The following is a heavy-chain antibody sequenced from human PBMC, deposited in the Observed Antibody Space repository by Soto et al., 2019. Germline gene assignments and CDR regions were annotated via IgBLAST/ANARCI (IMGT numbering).Heavy chain of an antibody. CDR3: ARDYCGPGPD. J-gene: IGHJ4*02. V-gene: IGHV3-7*04. CDR1: GLTLSRYW. CDR2: IKEDGGKT. D-gene: IGHD2-21*02. Sequence: EVQLVESGGGLVQPGGSLRLSCVASGLTLSRYWMSWVRQAPGKGLEWVANIKEDGGKTYYVDSVKGRFTISRDNAKKSVYLQMNSLRVEDTVVCNCARDYCGPGPDWGQGTLVIVSS.